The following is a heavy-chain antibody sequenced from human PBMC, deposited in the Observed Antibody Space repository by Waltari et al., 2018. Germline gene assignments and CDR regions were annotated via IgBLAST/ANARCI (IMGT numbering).Heavy chain of an antibody. D-gene: IGHD1-26*01. CDR3: ARDRGGTRGLDY. J-gene: IGHJ4*02. CDR1: GFTFSSYG. Sequence: QVQLVESGGGVVQPGRSLRLSCAASGFTFSSYGMHWVRQAPGKGLAWVSVIGYDGSNKDYADTVKGRFTISRDNSKNTLYLQMTSLRAEDTAVYYCARDRGGTRGLDYWGQGTLVTVSS. V-gene: IGHV3-33*01. CDR2: IGYDGSNK.